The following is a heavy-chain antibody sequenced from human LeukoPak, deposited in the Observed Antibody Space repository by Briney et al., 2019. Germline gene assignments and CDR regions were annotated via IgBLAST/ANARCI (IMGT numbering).Heavy chain of an antibody. CDR3: ALLVPSGYFDY. Sequence: PGGSLRLSCAASGFTVSSNYMSWVRQAPGKGLEWVSVLYSGGSTHYADSVKGRFTISRDNSKNTLYLQMNSLRADDTAVYYCALLVPSGYFDYWGQGTLVTVSS. CDR2: LYSGGST. CDR1: GFTVSSNY. V-gene: IGHV3-66*02. J-gene: IGHJ4*02. D-gene: IGHD2-2*01.